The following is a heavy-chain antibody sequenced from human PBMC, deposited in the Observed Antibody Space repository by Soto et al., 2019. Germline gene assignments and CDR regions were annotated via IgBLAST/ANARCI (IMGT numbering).Heavy chain of an antibody. Sequence: QVQLVQSGAEVKKPGASVKVSCKASGYTFTSYGISWVRQAPGQGLEWMGWISAYNGNTNYAQKLQGRVTMTTDTSTRTAYMELRSLRSDDTAVYYCARVSYHDGVGELRQHWGQGTLVTVSS. J-gene: IGHJ4*02. V-gene: IGHV1-18*01. D-gene: IGHD1-26*01. CDR3: ARVSYHDGVGELRQH. CDR1: GYTFTSYG. CDR2: ISAYNGNT.